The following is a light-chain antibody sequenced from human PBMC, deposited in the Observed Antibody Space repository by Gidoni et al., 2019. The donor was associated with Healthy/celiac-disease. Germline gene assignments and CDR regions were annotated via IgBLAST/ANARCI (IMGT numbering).Light chain of an antibody. V-gene: IGLV2-11*01. CDR1: SSDVGGYNY. CDR3: CSYAGSYTLV. CDR2: DVS. Sequence: QSALTQPRSVSGSPGPSVTISCTGTSSDVGGYNYVSWYQQHPGKAPKLMIYDVSKRPPGVPDRFSGSKSGNTASLTISGLQAEDEADYYCCSYAGSYTLVFGGGTKLTVL. J-gene: IGLJ2*01.